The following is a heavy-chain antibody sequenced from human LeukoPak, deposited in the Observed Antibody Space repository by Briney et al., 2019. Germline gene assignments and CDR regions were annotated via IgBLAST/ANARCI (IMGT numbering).Heavy chain of an antibody. V-gene: IGHV1-18*04. J-gene: IGHJ3*02. CDR3: ATSKRGYCSSTSCSSDAFDI. CDR2: ISAYNGNT. CDR1: GYTFTSYY. D-gene: IGHD2-2*01. Sequence: ASVKVSCKASGYTFTSYYMHWVRQAPGQGLEWMGWISAYNGNTNYAQKLQGRVTMTTDTSTSTAYMELRSLRSDDTAVYYCATSKRGYCSSTSCSSDAFDIWGQGTMVTVSS.